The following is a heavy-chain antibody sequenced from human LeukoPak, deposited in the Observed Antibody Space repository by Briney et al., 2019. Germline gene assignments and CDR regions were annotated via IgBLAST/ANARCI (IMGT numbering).Heavy chain of an antibody. CDR3: AKDQWSFSYFDY. D-gene: IGHD1-26*01. CDR2: ITGSGRDT. Sequence: GGSLRLSCAASGFTFSTYAMNWVRQAPGKRLEWVSSITGSGRDTYYADSVKGRFTISRDNSKNTLYLQMNSLRAEDTAVYYCAKDQWSFSYFDYWGQGTLVTVSS. CDR1: GFTFSTYA. J-gene: IGHJ4*02. V-gene: IGHV3-23*01.